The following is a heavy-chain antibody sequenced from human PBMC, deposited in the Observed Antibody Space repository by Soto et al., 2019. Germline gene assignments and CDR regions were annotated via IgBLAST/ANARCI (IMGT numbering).Heavy chain of an antibody. CDR1: GFTFSDYY. CDR3: ARPTQYCSAGTCYSCASDY. J-gene: IGHJ4*02. Sequence: QVQVVESGGGLVRPGGSLRLSCAATGFTFSDYYMSWIRQAPGKGLEWLADISKTAGTVHYADSVKGRFSISRDNARNSLFLQLNSLRVEVTAVYYCARPTQYCSAGTCYSCASDYWGQGTLVTVSS. V-gene: IGHV3-11*01. CDR2: ISKTAGTV. D-gene: IGHD2-15*01.